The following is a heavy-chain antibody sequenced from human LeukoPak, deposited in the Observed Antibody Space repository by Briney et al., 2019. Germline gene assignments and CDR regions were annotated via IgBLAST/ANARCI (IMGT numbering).Heavy chain of an antibody. D-gene: IGHD2-2*02. CDR2: INWNSGST. CDR1: GFTFHDYG. J-gene: IGHJ1*01. CDR3: AREVYCSSTSCYTGYFQH. Sequence: GGSLRLSCAASGFTFHDYGMSWVRQVPGKGLEWVSGINWNSGSTGYADSVKGRFTISRDNAKNSLYLQMNSLRAEDTAVYYCAREVYCSSTSCYTGYFQHWGQGTLVTVSS. V-gene: IGHV3-20*04.